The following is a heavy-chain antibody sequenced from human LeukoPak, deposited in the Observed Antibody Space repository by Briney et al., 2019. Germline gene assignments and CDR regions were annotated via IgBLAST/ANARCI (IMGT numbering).Heavy chain of an antibody. Sequence: ASVKVSCKASGYTFTSYYMHWVRQAPGQGLEWMGIINPSGGSTSYAQKFQGRVTMTRDMSTSTVYMELSSLRSEDTAVYYCARDLSSYYYDSSGYYPAGYWGQGTLVTVSS. CDR3: ARDLSSYYYDSSGYYPAGY. CDR2: INPSGGST. V-gene: IGHV1-46*01. CDR1: GYTFTSYY. D-gene: IGHD3-22*01. J-gene: IGHJ4*02.